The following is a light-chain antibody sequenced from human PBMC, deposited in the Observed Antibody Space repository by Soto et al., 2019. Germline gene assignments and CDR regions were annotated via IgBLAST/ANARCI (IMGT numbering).Light chain of an antibody. Sequence: DIQMTQSPSSLSASVGDRVTITWRASQRISYWLDWHQQKPGKAPNLLIYKASTLESGVPSRFSGSGSGTEFTLTINSLQPEDFATYYCQQYSGYPLTFGGGTKVEIK. CDR3: QQYSGYPLT. CDR1: QRISYW. CDR2: KAS. J-gene: IGKJ4*01. V-gene: IGKV1-5*03.